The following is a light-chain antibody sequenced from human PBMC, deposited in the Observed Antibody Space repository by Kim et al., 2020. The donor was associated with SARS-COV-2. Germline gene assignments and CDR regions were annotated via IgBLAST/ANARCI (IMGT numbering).Light chain of an antibody. Sequence: PGKTARITLGGNSIGSKSVHCYQQKPGQAPVLVIYYDSDRPSGIPERFSGSNSGNTATLTISRVEAGDEADYYCQVWDSSSDHRVVFGGGTQLTVL. CDR2: YDS. CDR3: QVWDSSSDHRVV. V-gene: IGLV3-21*04. CDR1: SIGSKS. J-gene: IGLJ2*01.